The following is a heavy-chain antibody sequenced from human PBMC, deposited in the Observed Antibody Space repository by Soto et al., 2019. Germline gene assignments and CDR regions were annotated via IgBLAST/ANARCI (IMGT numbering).Heavy chain of an antibody. CDR3: ARVASGSRFDY. CDR2: IFHSWST. CDR1: VYSSSSDYY. D-gene: IGHD3-10*01. Sequence: SETLSLTCAVPVYSSSSDYYWGCIRQPPGKGLEWIGSIFHSWSTYYNPSLKSRVTISVDTSKNQFSLKLSSVTAADTAVYYCARVASGSRFDYWGQGTLVTVSS. J-gene: IGHJ4*02. V-gene: IGHV4-38-2*01.